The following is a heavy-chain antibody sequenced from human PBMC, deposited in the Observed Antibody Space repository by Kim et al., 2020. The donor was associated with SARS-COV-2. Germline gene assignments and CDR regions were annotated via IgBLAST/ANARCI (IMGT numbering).Heavy chain of an antibody. CDR3: AKSKAPYQLQPDY. D-gene: IGHD2-2*01. CDR1: GYTFTSYG. CDR2: ISAYNGNT. Sequence: ASVKVSCKASGYTFTSYGISWVRQAPGQGLEWMGWISAYNGNTNYAQKLQGRVTMTTDKSTNTAYMELSSLRSDDTAEYYWAKSKAPYQLQPDYWGQGTLVTVSS. V-gene: IGHV1-18*04. J-gene: IGHJ4*02.